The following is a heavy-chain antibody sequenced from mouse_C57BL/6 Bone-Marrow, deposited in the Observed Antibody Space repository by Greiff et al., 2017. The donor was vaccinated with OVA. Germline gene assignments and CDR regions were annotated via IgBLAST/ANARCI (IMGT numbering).Heavy chain of an antibody. D-gene: IGHD2-1*01. V-gene: IGHV1-52*01. CDR2: IDPSDSEN. CDR1: GYTFTSYW. J-gene: IGHJ3*01. CDR3: ARAVIYYGNYAWFAY. Sequence: QVQLKQPGAELVRPGSSVKLSCKASGYTFTSYWMHWVKQRPIQGLEWIGNIDPSDSENHYNQKFKDKATLTVDKSSSTAYMQLSSLTSEDSAVYYCARAVIYYGNYAWFAYWGQGTLVTVSA.